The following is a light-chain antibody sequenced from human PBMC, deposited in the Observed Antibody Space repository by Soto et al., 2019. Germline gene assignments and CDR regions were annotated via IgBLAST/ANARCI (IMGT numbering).Light chain of an antibody. V-gene: IGLV2-14*01. Sequence: QSVLTQPASVSGFTGQSITISCTGTGNDVGGYNYVSWFQQYPGEVPRLILYEVSNRPSGVSSRFSGSKIGNMASLTISGLQAEDEADYYCSSYTIRSHVVFGGGTKLTVL. CDR2: EVS. J-gene: IGLJ2*01. CDR3: SSYTIRSHVV. CDR1: GNDVGGYNY.